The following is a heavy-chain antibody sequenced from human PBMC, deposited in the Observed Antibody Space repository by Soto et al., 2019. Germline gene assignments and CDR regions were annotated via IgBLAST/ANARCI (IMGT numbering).Heavy chain of an antibody. J-gene: IGHJ6*02. Sequence: SETLSLTCAVYGGSFSGYYWSWIRQPPGKGLEWIGEINHSGSTNYNPSLKSRVTISVDTSKNQFSLKLSSVTAADTAVYYCARGGYYYGMDVWGQGTTVTVSS. CDR1: GGSFSGYY. V-gene: IGHV4-34*01. CDR3: ARGGYYYGMDV. CDR2: INHSGST.